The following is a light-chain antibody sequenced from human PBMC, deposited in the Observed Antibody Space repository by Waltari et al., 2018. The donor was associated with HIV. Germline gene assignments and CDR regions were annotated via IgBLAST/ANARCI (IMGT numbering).Light chain of an antibody. CDR3: LTRDNVGDHLVT. V-gene: IGLV3-19*01. J-gene: IGLJ2*01. CDR2: GKN. Sequence: SSDLTQDPIVSVALGQTAPLTCRGDTPAAYEPSWCQQKPGQAPLPIIFGKNSRPSGIPDRFSGSRSGNTASLIISKTQAEDEATYFCLTRDNVGDHLVTFGGGTRLTV. CDR1: TPAAYE.